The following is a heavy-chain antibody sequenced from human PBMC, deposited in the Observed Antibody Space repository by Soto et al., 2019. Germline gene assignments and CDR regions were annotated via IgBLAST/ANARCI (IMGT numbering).Heavy chain of an antibody. Sequence: ASVKVSCKASGYTFTSYYMHWVRQAPGQGLEWMGIINPSGGSTSYAQKFQGRVTMTRDTSTSTVYMELSSLRSEDTSLYYFARDRPLPAAIPNDAFDIWGQGTMVTVSS. D-gene: IGHD2-2*01. J-gene: IGHJ3*02. CDR1: GYTFTSYY. CDR3: ARDRPLPAAIPNDAFDI. CDR2: INPSGGST. V-gene: IGHV1-46*03.